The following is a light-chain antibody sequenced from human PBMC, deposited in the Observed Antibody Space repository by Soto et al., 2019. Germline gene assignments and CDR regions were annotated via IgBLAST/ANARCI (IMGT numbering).Light chain of an antibody. CDR2: GAS. Sequence: EIVMTQSPATLSVSPGERATLSCRASQSVSSNLAWYQQKPGQAPRLLIYGASTRATGIPARFSGSGSRTEFTLTISSLQSEDFAVYYCQQYNNWPLLTFGGGTKVEIK. CDR1: QSVSSN. V-gene: IGKV3-15*01. J-gene: IGKJ4*01. CDR3: QQYNNWPLLT.